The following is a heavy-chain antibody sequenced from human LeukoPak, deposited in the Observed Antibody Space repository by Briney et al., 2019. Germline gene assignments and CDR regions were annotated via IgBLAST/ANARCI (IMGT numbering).Heavy chain of an antibody. CDR1: GGSFSGYY. D-gene: IGHD1-1*01. CDR2: INHSGST. CDR3: ARLGPRRHFYYFDY. V-gene: IGHV4-34*01. J-gene: IGHJ4*02. Sequence: SETLSLTCAVYGGSFSGYYWSWIRQPPGKGLEWIGEINHSGSTNYNPSLKSRVTISVDTSKNQFSLKLSSVTAADTAVYYCARLGPRRHFYYFDYWGQGTLVTVSS.